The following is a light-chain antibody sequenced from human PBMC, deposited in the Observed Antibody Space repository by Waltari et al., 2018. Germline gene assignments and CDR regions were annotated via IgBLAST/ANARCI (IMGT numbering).Light chain of an antibody. J-gene: IGKJ4*02. CDR3: QQYNNWPPELT. CDR1: QSVSNN. Sequence: EIVMTQPPATLSVSPGERATLSCRASQSVSNNLAWYQQKPGQAPRLLIFGASSRATGIPGRFSGSGSGTEFTLTISSLQSEDFAVYYCQQYNNWPPELTFGGGTKVEIK. V-gene: IGKV3-15*01. CDR2: GAS.